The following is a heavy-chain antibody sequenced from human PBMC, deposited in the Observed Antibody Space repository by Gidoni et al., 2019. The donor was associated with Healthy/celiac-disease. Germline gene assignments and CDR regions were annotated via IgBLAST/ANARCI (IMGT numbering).Heavy chain of an antibody. V-gene: IGHV3-21*01. CDR1: GFTFSSYS. J-gene: IGHJ4*02. CDR2: ISRSSSYI. Sequence: EVQLVESGGGLVKPGGSLRLSCAASGFTFSSYSMNWVRQAPGKGLEWVSSISRSSSYIYYADSVKGRFTISRDNAKNSLYLQMNSLRAEDTAVYYCARDYSNYEGERYFDYWGQGTLVTVSS. D-gene: IGHD4-4*01. CDR3: ARDYSNYEGERYFDY.